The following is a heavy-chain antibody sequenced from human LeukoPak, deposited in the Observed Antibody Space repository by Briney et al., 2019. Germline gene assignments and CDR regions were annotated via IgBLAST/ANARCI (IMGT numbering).Heavy chain of an antibody. J-gene: IGHJ3*02. CDR1: GGSISSYY. CDR3: ARRKLEWLYSRNDAFDI. D-gene: IGHD3-3*01. Sequence: SETLSLTCTVSGGSISSYYWSWIRQAPGKGLEWIGYIYYSGSTNYNPSLKSRVTISVDTSKNQFSLNLSSVTAADTAVYYCARRKLEWLYSRNDAFDIWGQGTMVTVSS. CDR2: IYYSGST. V-gene: IGHV4-59*08.